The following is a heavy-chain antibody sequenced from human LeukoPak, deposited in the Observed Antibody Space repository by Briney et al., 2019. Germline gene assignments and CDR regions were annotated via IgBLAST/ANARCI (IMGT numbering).Heavy chain of an antibody. D-gene: IGHD6-19*01. Sequence: GASVKVSCKASGGTFSSYAISWVRQAPGQGLEWMGGIIPIFGTANYAQKFQGRVTITADKSTSTAYMELSSLRSEDTAAYYCARDQVAVAGKAFDPWGQGTLVTVSS. CDR2: IIPIFGTA. CDR1: GGTFSSYA. J-gene: IGHJ5*02. CDR3: ARDQVAVAGKAFDP. V-gene: IGHV1-69*06.